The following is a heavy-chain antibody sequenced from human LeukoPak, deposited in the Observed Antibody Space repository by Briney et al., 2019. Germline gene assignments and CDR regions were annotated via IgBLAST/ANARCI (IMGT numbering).Heavy chain of an antibody. CDR1: GFTFSIYA. J-gene: IGHJ4*02. CDR3: AKAFAFVGANFFDY. Sequence: GGSLRLSCAASGFTFSIYAMSWVRQAPGKGLEGVSAIGDTTYYADSVEGRFTISRDNSKNTLYLQMNSLRAEDAAIYYCAKAFAFVGANFFDYWGQGTLVTVSS. V-gene: IGHV3-23*01. D-gene: IGHD1-26*01. CDR2: IGDTT.